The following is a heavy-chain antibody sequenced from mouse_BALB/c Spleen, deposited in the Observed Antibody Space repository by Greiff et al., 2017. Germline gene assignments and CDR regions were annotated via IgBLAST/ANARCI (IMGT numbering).Heavy chain of an antibody. CDR3: ARGDGYYVLYAMDY. V-gene: IGHV14-3*02. CDR2: IDPANGNT. J-gene: IGHJ4*01. D-gene: IGHD2-3*01. CDR1: GFNIKDTY. Sequence: VQLQQSGAELVKPGASVKLSCTASGFNIKDTYMHWVKQRPEQGLEWIGRIDPANGNTKYDPKFQGKATITADTSSNTAYLQLSSLTSEDTAVYYCARGDGYYVLYAMDYWGRGTSVSVSS.